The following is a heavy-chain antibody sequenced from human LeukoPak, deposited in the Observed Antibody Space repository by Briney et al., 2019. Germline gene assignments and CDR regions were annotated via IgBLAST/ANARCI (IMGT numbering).Heavy chain of an antibody. CDR1: GYTFTSYG. CDR2: ISAYNGNT. D-gene: IGHD6-19*01. V-gene: IGHV1-18*01. Sequence: GASVKVSCKASGYTFTSYGISWVRQAPGQGLEWMGWISAYNGNTNHAQKLQGRVTMTTDTSTSTAYMELRSLRSDDTAVYYCARGFHLSVAGTRYYYGMDVWGQGTTVTVSS. J-gene: IGHJ6*02. CDR3: ARGFHLSVAGTRYYYGMDV.